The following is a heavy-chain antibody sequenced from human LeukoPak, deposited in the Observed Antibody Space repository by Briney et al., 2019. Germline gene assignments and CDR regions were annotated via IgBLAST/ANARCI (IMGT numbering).Heavy chain of an antibody. V-gene: IGHV4-34*01. Sequence: SETLSLPRAVYGGCFSGYYWSWIRQPPRKGLEGIGEINHSGRTNHKPSLKRQVTISIDTSKHQFSLTLSSVTAADTAVYYCARGRSGSGSYHWFDPWGQGTLVTVSS. CDR2: INHSGRT. D-gene: IGHD3-10*01. CDR1: GGCFSGYY. J-gene: IGHJ5*02. CDR3: ARGRSGSGSYHWFDP.